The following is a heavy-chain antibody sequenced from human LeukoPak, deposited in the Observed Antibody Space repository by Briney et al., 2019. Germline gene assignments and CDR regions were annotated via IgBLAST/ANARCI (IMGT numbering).Heavy chain of an antibody. Sequence: SETLSLTCTVSGGSISSYYWSWIRQPPGKGLEWIGYIYYSGSTNYNPSLKSRVTISVDTSKNQFSLKLSSVTAADTAVYYCAGNYDSSGYYPPYYFDYWGQGTLVTASS. CDR2: IYYSGST. CDR1: GGSISSYY. V-gene: IGHV4-59*08. D-gene: IGHD3-22*01. J-gene: IGHJ4*02. CDR3: AGNYDSSGYYPPYYFDY.